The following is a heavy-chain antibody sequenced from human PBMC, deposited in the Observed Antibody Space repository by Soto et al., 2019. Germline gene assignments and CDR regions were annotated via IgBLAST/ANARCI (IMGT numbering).Heavy chain of an antibody. V-gene: IGHV3-23*01. CDR3: ARDQTTGDWFDA. CDR1: GCTSSTYA. J-gene: IGHJ5*02. D-gene: IGHD4-17*01. CDR2: ISGSGDRT. Sequence: GGSLRLSCTASGCTSSTYAMTWVRQAPGKGLEWVSTISGSGDRTYYADSVKGRFTISRDNARNTVYLQMNSLRADDTAVYYCARDQTTGDWFDAWGQGALVTVSS.